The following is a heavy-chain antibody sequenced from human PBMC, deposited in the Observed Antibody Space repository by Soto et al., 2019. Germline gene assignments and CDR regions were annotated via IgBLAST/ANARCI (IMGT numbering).Heavy chain of an antibody. CDR2: IWYDGSNK. D-gene: IGHD3-10*01. CDR1: GFTFSSYG. V-gene: IGHV3-33*01. Sequence: GGSLRLSCAASGFTFSSYGMHWVRQAPGKGLEWVAVIWYDGSNKYYADSVKGRFTISRDNSKNTLYLQMNSLRAEDTAVYYCAFGFGELLPITDAFDIWGQGTMVTVSS. CDR3: AFGFGELLPITDAFDI. J-gene: IGHJ3*02.